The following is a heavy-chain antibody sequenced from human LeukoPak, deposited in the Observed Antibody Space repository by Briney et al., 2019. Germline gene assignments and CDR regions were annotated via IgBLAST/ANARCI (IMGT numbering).Heavy chain of an antibody. Sequence: ASVKVSCKASGYTFTGYYMHWVRQAPGQGLEWMGWINTNTGNPTYAQGFTGRFVFSLDTSVSTAYLQISSLKAEDTAVYYCAISRGLGRLDYWGQGTLVTVSS. CDR3: AISRGLGRLDY. CDR2: INTNTGNP. D-gene: IGHD3-10*01. V-gene: IGHV7-4-1*02. CDR1: GYTFTGYY. J-gene: IGHJ4*02.